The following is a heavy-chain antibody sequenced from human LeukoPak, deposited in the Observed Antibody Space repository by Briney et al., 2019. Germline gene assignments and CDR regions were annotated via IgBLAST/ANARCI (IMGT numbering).Heavy chain of an antibody. CDR3: ASQSTSSPNWFDP. V-gene: IGHV4-34*01. D-gene: IGHD6-6*01. CDR1: GGSISNGDYY. J-gene: IGHJ5*02. Sequence: PSETLSLTCTVSGGSISNGDYYWSWIRKPPGKGLEWIGEINHSGSTNYNPALKSRATISEDMSKNQFSLKLSSVTAADTAVYYCASQSTSSPNWFDPWGQGTLVTVSS. CDR2: INHSGST.